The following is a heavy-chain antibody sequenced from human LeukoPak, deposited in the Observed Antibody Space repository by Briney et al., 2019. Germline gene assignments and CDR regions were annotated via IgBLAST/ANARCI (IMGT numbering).Heavy chain of an antibody. J-gene: IGHJ5*02. CDR2: ICYSGST. CDR3: ARQFEDIVVVPAAILVSWFDP. CDR1: GGSISSSSYY. D-gene: IGHD2-2*02. Sequence: PSETLSLTCTVSGGSISSSSYYWGWIRQPPGKGLEWIGSICYSGSTYYNPSLKSRVTISVDTSKNQFSLKLSSVTAADTAVYYCARQFEDIVVVPAAILVSWFDPWGQGTLVTVSS. V-gene: IGHV4-39*01.